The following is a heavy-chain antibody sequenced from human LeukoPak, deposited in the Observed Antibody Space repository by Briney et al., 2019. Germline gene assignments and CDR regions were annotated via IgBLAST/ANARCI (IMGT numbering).Heavy chain of an antibody. D-gene: IGHD4/OR15-4a*01. J-gene: IGHJ4*02. V-gene: IGHV3-30*03. CDR3: ARDTLGEGEDANYAVYYFDY. CDR1: GFTFSSYG. CDR2: ISYDGSNK. Sequence: GGSLRLSCAASGFTFSSYGMHWVRQAPGKGLEWVAVISYDGSNKYYADSVKGRFTISRDNSKNTLYLQMNSLGAEDTAVYYCARDTLGEGEDANYAVYYFDYWGRGTVVTVSS.